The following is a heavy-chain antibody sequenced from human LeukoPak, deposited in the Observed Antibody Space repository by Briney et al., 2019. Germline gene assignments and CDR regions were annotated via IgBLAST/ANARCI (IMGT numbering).Heavy chain of an antibody. CDR3: ARGGDIVVVPAAIFDY. D-gene: IGHD2-2*01. CDR2: INPNSGGT. J-gene: IGHJ4*02. Sequence: ASVKVSCKASGYTFTGYYMHWVRQAPGQGLEWMGWINPNSGGTNYAQEFQGRVTMTRDTSISTAYMELSRLRSDDTAVYYCARGGDIVVVPAAIFDYWGQGTLVTVSS. V-gene: IGHV1-2*02. CDR1: GYTFTGYY.